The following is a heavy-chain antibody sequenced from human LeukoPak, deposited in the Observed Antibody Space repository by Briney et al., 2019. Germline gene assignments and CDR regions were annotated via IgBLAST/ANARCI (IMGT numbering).Heavy chain of an antibody. V-gene: IGHV4-59*08. J-gene: IGHJ5*02. CDR2: IYYSGST. Sequence: SETLSLTCTVSGGSISSYYWSWIRQPPGKGLEWIGYIYYSGSTNYNPSLKSRVTISVDTSKNQFSLKLSSVTAADTAVYYCARRAGDILTGPNWFGPWGQGTLVTVSS. D-gene: IGHD3-9*01. CDR1: GGSISSYY. CDR3: ARRAGDILTGPNWFGP.